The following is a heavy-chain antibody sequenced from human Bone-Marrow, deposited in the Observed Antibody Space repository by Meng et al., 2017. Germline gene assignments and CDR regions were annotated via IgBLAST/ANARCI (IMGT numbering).Heavy chain of an antibody. J-gene: IGHJ4*02. CDR3: ARDWGGQGVLRFVVGNY. CDR2: INPNSGGT. D-gene: IGHD3-3*01. V-gene: IGHV1-2*02. CDR1: GYTFTGYY. Sequence: ASVKVSCKASGYTFTGYYMHWVRQAPGQGLEWMGWINPNSGGTNYAQKFQGRVTMTRDTSISTAYMELSRLRSDDTAVYYCARDWGGQGVLRFVVGNYWGQGTLVT.